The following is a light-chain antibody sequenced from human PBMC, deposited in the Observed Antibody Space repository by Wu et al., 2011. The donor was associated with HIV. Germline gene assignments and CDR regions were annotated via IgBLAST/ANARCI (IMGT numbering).Light chain of an antibody. J-gene: IGKJ1*01. Sequence: EIVLTQSPATLSLSPGESGTLSCRASQSVGIFLAWYQQRDGQSPRLLIYGASNRATGIPDRFSGSGSGTDFTLTISSLQPDDFATYYCHYFDKYPWTFGQGTKVEI. CDR2: GAS. CDR3: HYFDKYPWT. CDR1: QSVGIF. V-gene: IGKV3-11*01.